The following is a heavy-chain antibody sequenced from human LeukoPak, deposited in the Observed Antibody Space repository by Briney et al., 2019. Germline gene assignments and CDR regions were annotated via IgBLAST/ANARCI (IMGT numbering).Heavy chain of an antibody. CDR1: GGSISSSSYY. V-gene: IGHV4-39*01. CDR3: ARLLGYCSSTSCYTSPVDY. J-gene: IGHJ4*02. CDR2: IYYSGST. D-gene: IGHD2-2*02. Sequence: SETLSLTCTVSGGSISSSSYYWGWIRQPPGKGLEWIGSIYYSGSTDYNPSLKSRVTISVDTSKNQFSLKLSSVTAADTAVYYCARLLGYCSSTSCYTSPVDYWGQGTLVTVSS.